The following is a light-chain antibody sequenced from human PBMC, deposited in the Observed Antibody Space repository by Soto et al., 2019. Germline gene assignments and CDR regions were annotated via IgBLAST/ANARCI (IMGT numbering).Light chain of an antibody. Sequence: DIQMTQSPSSLSSSVGDRVTVTCRASHSVSNYVNWYQQKPGKAPKVLLSSSSNLQSGVPSRFSGSRSGTTFTLTITSLQPEDFATYYCQQTFGMPPTFGGGTKVEIK. J-gene: IGKJ4*01. V-gene: IGKV1-39*01. CDR3: QQTFGMPPT. CDR2: SSS. CDR1: HSVSNY.